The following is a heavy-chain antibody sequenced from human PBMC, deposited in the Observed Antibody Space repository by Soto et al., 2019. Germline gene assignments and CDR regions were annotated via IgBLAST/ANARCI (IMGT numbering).Heavy chain of an antibody. CDR3: ARAYPRIERRFDY. D-gene: IGHD1-1*01. V-gene: IGHV4-34*01. CDR1: GGSFSGYY. CDR2: INHSGST. J-gene: IGHJ4*02. Sequence: SETLSLTCAVYGGSFSGYYWSWIRQPPGKGLEWIGEINHSGSTNYNPSLKSRVTISVDTSKNQFSLKLSSVTAADTAVYYCARAYPRIERRFDYWGQGTLVTVSS.